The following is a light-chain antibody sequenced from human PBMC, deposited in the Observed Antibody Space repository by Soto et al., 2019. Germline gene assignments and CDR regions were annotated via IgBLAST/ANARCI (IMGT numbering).Light chain of an antibody. CDR3: AAWDDSRKGV. CDR2: RNN. V-gene: IGLV1-47*01. J-gene: IGLJ2*01. Sequence: QSVLTQPPSASGTPGQRVSISCAGSSSNIGSNYVYWYQQFPGTAPKLLIYRNNQRPSGVPDRFSGSKSGTSASLAISGLRSEDGADYYCAAWDDSRKGVFGGGTQLTVL. CDR1: SSNIGSNY.